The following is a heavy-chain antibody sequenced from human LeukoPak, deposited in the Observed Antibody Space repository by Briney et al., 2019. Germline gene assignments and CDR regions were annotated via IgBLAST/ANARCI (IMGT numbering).Heavy chain of an antibody. V-gene: IGHV3-23*01. J-gene: IGHJ4*02. D-gene: IGHD2-21*01. Sequence: PGGSVRLSCAASGFTFSTYAMTWVGQAPGKGLEWVSAISGSGGSTYYADSVKGRFTISRDNSNNTLHLQMNSLRAEDTAVYYCAKEFPPNFPLYYFDYLGQGTLVTLSS. CDR3: AKEFPPNFPLYYFDY. CDR2: ISGSGGST. CDR1: GFTFSTYA.